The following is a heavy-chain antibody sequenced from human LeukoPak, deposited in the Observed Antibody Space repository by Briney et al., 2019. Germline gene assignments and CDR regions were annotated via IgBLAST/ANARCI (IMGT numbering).Heavy chain of an antibody. V-gene: IGHV3-66*01. CDR1: GFTVSSNY. CDR2: IYSGGST. D-gene: IGHD1-14*01. J-gene: IGHJ4*02. Sequence: PGGSLRLSCAASGFTVSSNYMSWVRQAPGKGLEWVSVIYSGGSTYYADSVKGRFTISRDNSKNTLYLQMNSLRAEDTAVYYCARGTGYPAVYFDYWGQGTLVTVSS. CDR3: ARGTGYPAVYFDY.